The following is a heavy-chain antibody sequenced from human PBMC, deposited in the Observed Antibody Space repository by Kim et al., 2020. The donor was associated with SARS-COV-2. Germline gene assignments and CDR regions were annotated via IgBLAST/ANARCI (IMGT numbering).Heavy chain of an antibody. D-gene: IGHD4-17*01. J-gene: IGHJ1*01. CDR3: ATGGGAMTTVTIEYFQH. Sequence: ASVKVSCKVSGYTLTELSMHWVRQAPGKGLEWMGGFDPEDGETIYAQKFQGRVTMTEDTSTDTAYMELSSLRSEDTAVYYCATGGGAMTTVTIEYFQHWGQGTLVTVSS. V-gene: IGHV1-24*01. CDR2: FDPEDGET. CDR1: GYTLTELS.